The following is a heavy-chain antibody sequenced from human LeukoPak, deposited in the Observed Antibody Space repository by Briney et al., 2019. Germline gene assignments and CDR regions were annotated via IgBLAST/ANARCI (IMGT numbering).Heavy chain of an antibody. D-gene: IGHD2-21*01. CDR1: GGSISSGGYS. Sequence: PSQTLSLTCAVSGGSISSGGYSWSWIRQPPGKGLEWIGYIYHSGSTYYNPSLKSRVTISVDRSKNQFSLKLSFVTAADTAVYYCARGPPSILWWSLYFDYWGQGTLVTVSS. CDR2: IYHSGST. V-gene: IGHV4-30-2*01. CDR3: ARGPPSILWWSLYFDY. J-gene: IGHJ4*02.